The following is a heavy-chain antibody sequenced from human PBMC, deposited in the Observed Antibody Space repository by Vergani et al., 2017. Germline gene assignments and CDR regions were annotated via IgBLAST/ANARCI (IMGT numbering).Heavy chain of an antibody. CDR3: ATDHRLGSGSYFGSGWFDP. V-gene: IGHV1-24*01. D-gene: IGHD3-10*01. CDR1: GYTFTGYY. CDR2: FDPEDGET. J-gene: IGHJ5*02. Sequence: QVQLVQSGAEVKKPGASVKVSCKASGYTFTGYYMHWVRQAPGKGLEWMGGFDPEDGETIYAQKFQGRVTMTEDTSTDTAYMELSSLRSEDTAVYYCATDHRLGSGSYFGSGWFDPWGQGTLVTVSS.